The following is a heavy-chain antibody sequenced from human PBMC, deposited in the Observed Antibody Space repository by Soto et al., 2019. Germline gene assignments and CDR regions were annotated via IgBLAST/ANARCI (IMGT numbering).Heavy chain of an antibody. CDR2: IYYSGST. CDR3: ARGGFKDIVVVPAAMNFDY. Sequence: QVQLQESGPGLVKPSETLSLTCTVSGGSISSYYWSWIRQPPGKGLEWLGYIYYSGSTNYNPSLKSRVTISVDTSKNQFSLKLSSVTAADTAVYYCARGGFKDIVVVPAAMNFDYWGQGTLVTVSS. J-gene: IGHJ4*02. V-gene: IGHV4-59*08. D-gene: IGHD2-2*01. CDR1: GGSISSYY.